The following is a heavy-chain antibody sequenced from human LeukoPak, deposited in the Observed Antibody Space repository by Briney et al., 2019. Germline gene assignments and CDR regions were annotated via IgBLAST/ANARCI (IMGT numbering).Heavy chain of an antibody. CDR1: GFTFSSYA. Sequence: PGGSLRLSGAASGFTFSSYAMSWVRQAPGKGLEWVSAISGSGGSTYYADSVKGRFTISRDNSKNTLYLQMNSLRAEDTAVYYCARVWSDCYIINYYISEYWGQGTLVTVSS. D-gene: IGHD3-3*01. CDR3: ARVWSDCYIINYYISEY. V-gene: IGHV3-23*01. J-gene: IGHJ4*02. CDR2: ISGSGGST.